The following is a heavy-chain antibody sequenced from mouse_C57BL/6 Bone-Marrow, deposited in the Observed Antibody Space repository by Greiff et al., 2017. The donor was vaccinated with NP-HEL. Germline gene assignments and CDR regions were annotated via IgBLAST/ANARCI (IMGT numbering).Heavy chain of an antibody. D-gene: IGHD2-3*01. CDR1: GYTFTSYW. CDR3: ARAGEWLIRGYFDV. J-gene: IGHJ1*03. V-gene: IGHV1-69*01. Sequence: QVQLQQPGAELVMPGASVKLSCKASGYTFTSYWMHWVKQRHGQGLEWIGEIDPSDSYTNYNKKFKGKATLTVDKSSSTAYMQHSRLTSEDSAVYYCARAGEWLIRGYFDVWGTGTAVTVCS. CDR2: IDPSDSYT.